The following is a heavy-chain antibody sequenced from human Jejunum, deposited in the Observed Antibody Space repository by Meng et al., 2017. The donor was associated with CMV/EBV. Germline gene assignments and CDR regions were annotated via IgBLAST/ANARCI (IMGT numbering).Heavy chain of an antibody. CDR3: ERGRSGEPTDY. Sequence: WKASGYIFSGYYMYWVRQAPGQSLEYMGRINPKSGGIDYTQNFQGRVTMTMDTSSNTVYMDLSSLRSDDTAVYYCERGRSGEPTDYWGQGTLVTVSS. V-gene: IGHV1-2*06. J-gene: IGHJ4*02. CDR2: INPKSGGI. D-gene: IGHD6-19*01. CDR1: GYIFSGYY.